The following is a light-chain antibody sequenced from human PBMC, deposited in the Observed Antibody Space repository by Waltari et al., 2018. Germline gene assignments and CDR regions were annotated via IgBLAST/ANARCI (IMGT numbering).Light chain of an antibody. Sequence: QSALTQPPSASGSPGQSVPISCTGTTSDVGGYHSVSWYQQHPGKSPKLMIYEVSKRPSGVPDRFSGSKSGNTASLTVSGLQAEDEADYYCSSYAGSNNYVFGTGTKVTVL. CDR2: EVS. J-gene: IGLJ1*01. CDR1: TSDVGGYHS. CDR3: SSYAGSNNYV. V-gene: IGLV2-8*01.